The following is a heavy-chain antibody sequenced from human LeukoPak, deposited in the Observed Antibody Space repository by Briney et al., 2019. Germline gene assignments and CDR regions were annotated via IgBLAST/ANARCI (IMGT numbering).Heavy chain of an antibody. CDR2: INVHKGNT. V-gene: IGHV1-18*01. D-gene: IGHD2-21*02. CDR1: GYTFPSYG. Sequence: AASVTVSCKACGYTFPSYGISWVGQAPGQGLEWLGWINVHKGNTQYAQKVQDRVTITTDTSTTTAYMEVRDLTSDDTAVYYCARDMGPVTPTPEYFYYYGMEVWGQGTTVTVSS. J-gene: IGHJ6*02. CDR3: ARDMGPVTPTPEYFYYYGMEV.